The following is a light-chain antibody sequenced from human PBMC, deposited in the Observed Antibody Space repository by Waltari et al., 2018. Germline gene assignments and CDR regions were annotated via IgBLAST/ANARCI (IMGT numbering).Light chain of an antibody. CDR3: FSYAGSNTWL. CDR2: EGN. CDR1: RRDVGNYDL. J-gene: IGLJ3*02. Sequence: QSALTQPASVSGSPGHSLTISCTGARRDVGNYDLVPWYPHNPGQGPKLMIHEGNKRPSGVSNRFSGSRSGNTASLTISGLQAEDEADYYCFSYAGSNTWLFGGGTKLTVL. V-gene: IGLV2-23*01.